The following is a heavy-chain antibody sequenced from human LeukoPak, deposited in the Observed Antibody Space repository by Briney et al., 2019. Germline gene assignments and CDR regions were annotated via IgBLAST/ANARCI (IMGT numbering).Heavy chain of an antibody. J-gene: IGHJ3*02. CDR1: GYTFTSYG. D-gene: IGHD2-2*01. CDR2: ISAYNGNT. Sequence: ASVKVSCTASGYTFTSYGISWVRQAPGQGLEWMGWISAYNGNTNYAQKLQGRVTMTTDTSTSTAYMELRSLRSDDTAVYYCARVIVVVPAAMKAFDIWGQGTMVTVSS. CDR3: ARVIVVVPAAMKAFDI. V-gene: IGHV1-18*01.